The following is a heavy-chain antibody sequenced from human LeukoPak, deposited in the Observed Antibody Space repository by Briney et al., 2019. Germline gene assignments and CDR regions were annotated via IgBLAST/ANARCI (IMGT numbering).Heavy chain of an antibody. D-gene: IGHD5-18*01. Sequence: SVKVSCKASGGTFSCYAISWVRQAPGQGLEWMGGIIPIFGTANYAQKFQGRVTITADESTSTAYMELSSLRSEDTAVYYCARGEAYSYGYAGYWGQGTLVTVSS. V-gene: IGHV1-69*01. CDR2: IIPIFGTA. CDR1: GGTFSCYA. J-gene: IGHJ4*02. CDR3: ARGEAYSYGYAGY.